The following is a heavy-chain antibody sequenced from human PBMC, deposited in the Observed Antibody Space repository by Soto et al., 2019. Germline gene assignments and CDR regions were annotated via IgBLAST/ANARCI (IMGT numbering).Heavy chain of an antibody. D-gene: IGHD3-16*02. Sequence: EVQLVESGGGLIQPGGSLRLSCAASGFTVSSNYMSWVRQAPGKGLEWVSVIYSGGSTYYADSVKGRFTISRDNSKNTLYLQMNSLRAEDTAVYYCARWGDRGIVWAFDIWGQGTMVTVSS. V-gene: IGHV3-53*01. CDR3: ARWGDRGIVWAFDI. J-gene: IGHJ3*02. CDR1: GFTVSSNY. CDR2: IYSGGST.